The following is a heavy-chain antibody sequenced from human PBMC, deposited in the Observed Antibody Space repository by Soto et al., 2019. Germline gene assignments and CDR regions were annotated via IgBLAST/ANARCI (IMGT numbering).Heavy chain of an antibody. Sequence: LRLSCAASGFTFSSYGMHWVRQAPGQGLEWVAVISYDGSNKYYADSVKGRFTISRDNSKNTLYLQMNSLRAEDTAVYYCAKHDCGGGCYSGWFDPWGQGTLVTVSS. CDR3: AKHDCGGGCYSGWFDP. D-gene: IGHD2-21*02. CDR2: ISYDGSNK. J-gene: IGHJ5*02. CDR1: GFTFSSYG. V-gene: IGHV3-30*18.